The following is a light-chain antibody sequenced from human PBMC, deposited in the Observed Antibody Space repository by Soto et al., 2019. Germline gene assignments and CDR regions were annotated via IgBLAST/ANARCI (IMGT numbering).Light chain of an antibody. Sequence: QSALTQPASVSGSPGQSITISCTGTSSDIGRYNYVSWYQHSPGKAPKLIIYDVSDRPSGVSNRFSGSKSGTMASLTISGLQAEDEADYYCGSYTSSDTMIFGGGTKLTGL. CDR1: SSDIGRYNY. V-gene: IGLV2-14*03. CDR2: DVS. CDR3: GSYTSSDTMI. J-gene: IGLJ2*01.